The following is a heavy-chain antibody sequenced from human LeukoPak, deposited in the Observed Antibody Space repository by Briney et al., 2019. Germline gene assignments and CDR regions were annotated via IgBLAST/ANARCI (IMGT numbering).Heavy chain of an antibody. CDR2: IGSSGLII. CDR3: ARGISAVVPRAFDL. J-gene: IGHJ3*01. CDR1: GFNFNNYS. V-gene: IGHV3-48*04. Sequence: PGGSLRLSCVASGFNFNNYSVNWVRQAPGKGLEWVSYIGSSGLIIYYADSVKGRLTISRDNAKNSLFLQMSSLRAEDTAVYYCARGISAVVPRAFDLWGQGTMVTVSS. D-gene: IGHD2-15*01.